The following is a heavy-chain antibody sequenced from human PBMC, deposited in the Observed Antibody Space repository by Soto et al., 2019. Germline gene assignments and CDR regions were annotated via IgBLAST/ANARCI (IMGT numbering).Heavy chain of an antibody. Sequence: QVQLVQSGAEVRKPGASVTVSCKASGYTLTSYYMHWVRQAPGQGLEWMGTINPSGGSTRYAQKFQGRVTMTRDTSTSTVYMELSSLRSEDTAVYFCARNRGRMDVWGQGTTVTVSS. CDR3: ARNRGRMDV. V-gene: IGHV1-46*01. J-gene: IGHJ6*02. CDR2: INPSGGST. CDR1: GYTLTSYY. D-gene: IGHD3-10*01.